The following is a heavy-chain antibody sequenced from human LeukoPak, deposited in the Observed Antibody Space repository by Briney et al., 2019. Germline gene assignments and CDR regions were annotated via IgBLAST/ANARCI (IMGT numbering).Heavy chain of an antibody. Sequence: GASVNVSCTASGYTFNAYTIHWVRQAPGQRFEWMGWIDADNGDTAYSQNLQGRVTITRDTSARTVYMELSSLRSEDTAAYYCARGSTSDWPLDHWGQKTLVTISP. CDR1: GYTFNAYT. CDR2: IDADNGDT. V-gene: IGHV1-3*01. J-gene: IGHJ4*02. D-gene: IGHD6-19*01. CDR3: ARGSTSDWPLDH.